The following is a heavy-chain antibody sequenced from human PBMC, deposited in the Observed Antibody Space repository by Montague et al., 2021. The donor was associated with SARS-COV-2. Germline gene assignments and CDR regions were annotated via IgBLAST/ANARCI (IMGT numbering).Heavy chain of an antibody. V-gene: IGHV3-30*04. D-gene: IGHD3-9*01. CDR2: ISCDGSNK. Sequence: SLRLSCAASGFTFSSYAMHWVRQAPGKGLEWVAVISCDGSNKYYADSVKGRFTISRDNSKNTLYLQMNSLRAEDTAVYYCARDLRYFDWDGVDYWGQGTLVTVSS. CDR3: ARDLRYFDWDGVDY. J-gene: IGHJ4*02. CDR1: GFTFSSYA.